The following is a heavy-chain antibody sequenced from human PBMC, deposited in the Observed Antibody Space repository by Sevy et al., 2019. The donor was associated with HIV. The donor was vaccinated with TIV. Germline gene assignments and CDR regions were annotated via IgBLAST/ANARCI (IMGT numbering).Heavy chain of an antibody. CDR1: EFTVSSSH. CDR2: LYSCGST. V-gene: IGHV3-53*01. Sequence: GGSLRLSCAASEFTVSSSHMSWVRQAPGKGLEWVSILYSCGSTYYAASVKGRFAVSRDNSKNTLYLQMNSLRAEDTAVYYCARAGTGSYRAYFDYWGQGTLVTVSS. D-gene: IGHD1-26*01. J-gene: IGHJ4*02. CDR3: ARAGTGSYRAYFDY.